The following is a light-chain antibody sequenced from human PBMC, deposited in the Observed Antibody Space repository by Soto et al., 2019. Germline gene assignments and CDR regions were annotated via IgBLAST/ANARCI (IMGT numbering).Light chain of an antibody. CDR2: AAS. CDR3: QQATISLLT. V-gene: IGKV1-12*01. CDR1: QGISGW. Sequence: DIQMTQSPSSVSASVGDRVTITCRASQGISGWLAWYQQKPGKAPKLLIYAASTVETGVPSRFSGGRSGTDFTLTINNLQPEDFAAYYCQQATISLLTFGGGTKVEIK. J-gene: IGKJ4*01.